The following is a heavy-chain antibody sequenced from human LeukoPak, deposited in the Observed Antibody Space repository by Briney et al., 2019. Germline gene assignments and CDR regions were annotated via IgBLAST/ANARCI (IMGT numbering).Heavy chain of an antibody. J-gene: IGHJ4*02. CDR3: ARGDSGWAFDY. D-gene: IGHD6-19*01. CDR2: INKNGDTI. CDR1: GFTFSSYE. V-gene: IGHV3-48*03. Sequence: GGSLRLSCAASGFTFSSYEMNWVRQAPGKGLEWVSYINKNGDTIYYEDSVKGRFTISRANAKNSLNLQLNSLRVEDTAVYYCARGDSGWAFDYWGQGTPVTVSS.